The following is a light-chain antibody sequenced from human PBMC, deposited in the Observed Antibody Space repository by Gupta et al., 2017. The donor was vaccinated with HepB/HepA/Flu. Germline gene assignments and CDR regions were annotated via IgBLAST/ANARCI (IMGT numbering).Light chain of an antibody. CDR1: QSRLRSNGYSY. J-gene: IGKJ3*01. V-gene: IGKV2-28*01. CDR3: RQGEKTPRT. Sequence: DIVMTQSPLSLSVPPGEPASISCRSSQSRLRSNGYSYLDWYLQRPGRSPQLLIYLGSNRETGVPDRFSGRGSGTDFTLTISRVEAEDVGVYYCRQGEKTPRTFGDGTKVDIK. CDR2: LGS.